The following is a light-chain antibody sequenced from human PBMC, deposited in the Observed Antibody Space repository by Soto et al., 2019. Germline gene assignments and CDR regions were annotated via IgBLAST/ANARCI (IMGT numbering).Light chain of an antibody. Sequence: DIQMTQSPSTLSGSVGDRVTITCRASQTISSWLAWYQQKPGKAPKLLIYKASTLKSGVPSRFSGSGSGTEFTLAISSRQPDDFATYYCLHYNRYSEACGQGTKVELQ. J-gene: IGKJ1*01. V-gene: IGKV1-5*03. CDR1: QTISSW. CDR2: KAS. CDR3: LHYNRYSEA.